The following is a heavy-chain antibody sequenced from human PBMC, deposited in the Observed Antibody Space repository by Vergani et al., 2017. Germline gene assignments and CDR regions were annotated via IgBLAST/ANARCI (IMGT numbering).Heavy chain of an antibody. J-gene: IGHJ6*02. CDR3: AGDSHYGDYGTDYGMDV. CDR1: GGSISSYY. Sequence: QVQLQESGPGLVKPSETLSLTCTVSGGSISSYYWSWIRQPPGKGLEWIGYIYYSGTTNYNPSLKSRVTISVDTSKNQFSLKLSSVTAADTAVYYCAGDSHYGDYGTDYGMDVWGQGTTVTVSS. V-gene: IGHV4-59*01. D-gene: IGHD4-17*01. CDR2: IYYSGTT.